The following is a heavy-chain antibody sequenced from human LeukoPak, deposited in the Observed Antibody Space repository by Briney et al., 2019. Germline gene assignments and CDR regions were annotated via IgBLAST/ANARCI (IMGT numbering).Heavy chain of an antibody. J-gene: IGHJ4*02. CDR2: INPSDGRT. D-gene: IGHD6-19*01. CDR1: GYTFISYA. V-gene: IGHV1-46*04. Sequence: ASVKVSCKASGYTFISYAIHWMRQAPGQGPEWMGVINPSDGRTRYAQKLQGRVTMTRDTSTSTLYMELSSLRSEDTAVYYCARGLDSSGWSYFEYWGQGTLVTVSS. CDR3: ARGLDSSGWSYFEY.